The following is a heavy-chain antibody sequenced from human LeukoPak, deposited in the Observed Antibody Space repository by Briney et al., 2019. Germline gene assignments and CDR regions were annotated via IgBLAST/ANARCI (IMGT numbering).Heavy chain of an antibody. CDR2: ISGTGSIT. J-gene: IGHJ6*02. Sequence: PGGSLRLSCAASGFTFSDSEMNWVRQAPGKGLEWVSYISGTGSITYYADSVKGRFTISRDNAKNSLYLQMNSLRAEDTAIYYCARDPRGQVTVVGGQKYYYYGMDVWGQGTTVTVSS. V-gene: IGHV3-48*03. CDR3: ARDPRGQVTVVGGQKYYYYGMDV. CDR1: GFTFSDSE. D-gene: IGHD3/OR15-3a*01.